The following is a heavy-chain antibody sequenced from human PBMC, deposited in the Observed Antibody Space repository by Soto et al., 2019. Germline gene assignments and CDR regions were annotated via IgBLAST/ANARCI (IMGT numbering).Heavy chain of an antibody. D-gene: IGHD3-10*01. V-gene: IGHV3-48*03. Sequence: EVQLVESGGDLIQPGGSLRLSCAASGITFRNFEMNWVRQAPGKGLEWVSYYADSVKGRFTISRDNDKNSLYLQMESLRAEDTAVYYCAIDYSGSGTYYFWGQGTLVTVSS. CDR1: GITFRNFE. CDR3: AIDYSGSGTYYF. J-gene: IGHJ4*02.